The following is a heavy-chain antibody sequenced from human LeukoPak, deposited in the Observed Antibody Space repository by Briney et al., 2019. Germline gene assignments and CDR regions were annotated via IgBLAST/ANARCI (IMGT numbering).Heavy chain of an antibody. CDR2: ISSSSSYI. J-gene: IGHJ4*02. Sequence: PGGSLRLSCAASGFTFSSYSMNWVRQAPGKGLEWVSSISSSSSYIYYADSVKGRFTISRDNAKNSLYLQMNSLRAEDTAVYYCARGPYYDFWSGYPRGYFDYWGQGTLVTVSS. CDR3: ARGPYYDFWSGYPRGYFDY. CDR1: GFTFSSYS. V-gene: IGHV3-21*04. D-gene: IGHD3-3*01.